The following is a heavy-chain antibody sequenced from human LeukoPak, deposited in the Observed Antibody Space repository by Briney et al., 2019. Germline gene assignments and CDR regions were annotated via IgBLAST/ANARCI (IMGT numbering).Heavy chain of an antibody. CDR2: IYPGDSDT. J-gene: IGHJ4*02. V-gene: IGHV5-51*01. D-gene: IGHD5-12*01. CDR1: GSSFFTYW. CDR3: ARLGGYNPPYFDY. Sequence: GESLKISCQGSGSSFFTYWIGWVRQLPGKGLEWMGIIYPGDSDTRYSPSFQGQVTISADKSISTAYLQWSSLKASDTAMYYCARLGGYNPPYFDYWGQGTLVTVSS.